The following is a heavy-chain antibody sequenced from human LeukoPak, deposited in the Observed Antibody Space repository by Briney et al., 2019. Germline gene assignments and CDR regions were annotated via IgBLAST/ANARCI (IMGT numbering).Heavy chain of an antibody. D-gene: IGHD1-14*01. V-gene: IGHV1-69*01. J-gene: IGHJ1*01. CDR2: IIPIFGTA. Sequence: SVKVSCKASGGTFSSYAISWVRQAPGQGLEWMGGIIPIFGTAKYAQKFQGRVTITADESTSTAYMELSSLRSEDTAVYYCARDSSDFRNLIPHWGQGTLVTVSS. CDR3: ARDSSDFRNLIPH. CDR1: GGTFSSYA.